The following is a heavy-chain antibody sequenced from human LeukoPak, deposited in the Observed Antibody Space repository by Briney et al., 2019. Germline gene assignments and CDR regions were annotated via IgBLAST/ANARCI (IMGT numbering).Heavy chain of an antibody. J-gene: IGHJ6*04. CDR3: ARDHEQLEPYYGMDV. CDR2: INHSGST. CDR1: GGSFSGYY. V-gene: IGHV4-34*01. D-gene: IGHD6-13*01. Sequence: PETLSLTCAVYGGSFSGYYWSWIRQPPGKGLEWIGEINHSGSTNYNPSLKSRVTISVDTSKNQFSLRLTSVTAADTAVYYCARDHEQLEPYYGMDVWGKGTTVTVSS.